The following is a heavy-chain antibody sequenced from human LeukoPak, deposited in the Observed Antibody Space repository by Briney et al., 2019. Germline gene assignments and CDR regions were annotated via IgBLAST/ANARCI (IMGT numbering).Heavy chain of an antibody. J-gene: IGHJ6*03. CDR1: GGSFSGYY. D-gene: IGHD2-15*01. CDR2: INHSGST. Sequence: SETLSLTCAVYGGSFSGYYWSWIRQPPGKGLKWIGEINHSGSTNYNPSLKSRVTISVDTSKNQFSLKLSSVTDADTAVYYCARGVRGYCSGGSCLPGGYYYYMDVWGKGTTVTVSS. CDR3: ARGVRGYCSGGSCLPGGYYYYMDV. V-gene: IGHV4-34*01.